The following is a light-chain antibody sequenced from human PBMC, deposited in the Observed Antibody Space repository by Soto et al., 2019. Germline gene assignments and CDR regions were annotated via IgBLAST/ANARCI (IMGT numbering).Light chain of an antibody. Sequence: IQMTQSPSTLSGSVGDRVTITCRASQTISSWLAWYQQKPGKAPKLLIYKASTLKSGVPSRFSGSGSGTEFTLTISSLQPDDFETYYCKHYNSYSEACGQGDQG. CDR1: QTISSW. CDR3: KHYNSYSEA. V-gene: IGKV1-5*03. J-gene: IGKJ1*01. CDR2: KAS.